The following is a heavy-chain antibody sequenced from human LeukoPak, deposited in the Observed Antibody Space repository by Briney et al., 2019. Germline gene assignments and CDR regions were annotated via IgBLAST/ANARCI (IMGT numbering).Heavy chain of an antibody. J-gene: IGHJ4*02. CDR1: GYTFTSYY. CDR2: INPSGGST. V-gene: IGHV1-46*03. CDR3: ALGYSSGWYYFDY. Sequence: ASVKVSCRASGYTFTSYYMHWVRHAPGQGLEWMGIINPSGGSTSYAQKFQGRVTMTRDTSTSTVYMELSSLRSEDTAVYYCALGYSSGWYYFDYWGQGTLVTVSS. D-gene: IGHD6-19*01.